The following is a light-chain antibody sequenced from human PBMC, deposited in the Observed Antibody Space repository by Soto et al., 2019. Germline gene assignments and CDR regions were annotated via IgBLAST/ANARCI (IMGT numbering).Light chain of an antibody. Sequence: DIQMTQSPSSLSASVGDRVTITCRASQGISNYLAWYQKKPGKVTTLLIYAASTLQSGAPSRFSGSGSGTDFTLTISSLEPKDVATYYCQKYNSPPWTFGQGTKVEIK. CDR2: AAS. CDR3: QKYNSPPWT. CDR1: QGISNY. V-gene: IGKV1-27*01. J-gene: IGKJ1*01.